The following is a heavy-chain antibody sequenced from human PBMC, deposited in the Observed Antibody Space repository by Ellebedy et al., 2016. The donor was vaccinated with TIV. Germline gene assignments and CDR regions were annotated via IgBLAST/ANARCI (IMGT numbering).Heavy chain of an antibody. Sequence: GGSLRLSXAASGFTFSSSWMSWLRQAPGKGLEWVANINQDGSKKDYVESVKGRFTISRDNAKNSLYLQMNSLRPEDTAIYYCARGHLTGDDFWGQGTQVTVSS. J-gene: IGHJ4*02. V-gene: IGHV3-7*01. CDR1: GFTFSSSW. D-gene: IGHD3-9*01. CDR2: INQDGSKK. CDR3: ARGHLTGDDF.